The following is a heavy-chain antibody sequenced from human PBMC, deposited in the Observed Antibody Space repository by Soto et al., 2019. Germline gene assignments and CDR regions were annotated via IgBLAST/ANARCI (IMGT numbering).Heavy chain of an antibody. V-gene: IGHV3-30-3*01. J-gene: IGHJ6*02. CDR3: ARRVHSNSPGGGLDV. CDR2: ISYNGNNK. D-gene: IGHD2-2*01. CDR1: GFTFSNYA. Sequence: TGGSLRLSCAASGFTFSNYAMTWVRQAPGKGLEWVALISYNGNNKNYADSVKGRFTISRDNYKDTLYLQMNSLRPEDTAVYYCARRVHSNSPGGGLDVWGQGTTVTVSS.